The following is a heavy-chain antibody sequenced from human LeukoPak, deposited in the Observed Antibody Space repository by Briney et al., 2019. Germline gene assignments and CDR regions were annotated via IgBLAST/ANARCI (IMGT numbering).Heavy chain of an antibody. CDR1: GFTFSNYG. J-gene: IGHJ4*02. CDR3: ARGGYYDSSGPHY. Sequence: TGGSLRLSCAASGFTFSNYGMGWVRQAPGQGLEWVSIISASGKTTNYADSVKGRFTISRDNAKNSLYLQMNSLRAEDTAVYYCARGGYYDSSGPHYWGQGTLVTVSS. V-gene: IGHV3-23*01. CDR2: ISASGKTT. D-gene: IGHD3-22*01.